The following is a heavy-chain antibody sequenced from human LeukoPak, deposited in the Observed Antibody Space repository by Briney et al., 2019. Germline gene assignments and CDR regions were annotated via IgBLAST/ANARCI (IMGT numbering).Heavy chain of an antibody. D-gene: IGHD2-2*01. J-gene: IGHJ4*02. CDR1: GFTVSSNY. Sequence: AGGSLRLSCAASGFTVSSNYMSWVRQAPGKGLEWVSVIYSGGSTYYADSVKGRFTISRDNSKNTLYLQMNSLRAEDTAVYYCARAVVVPAAIRCWGQGTLVTVSS. CDR2: IYSGGST. CDR3: ARAVVVPAAIRC. V-gene: IGHV3-66*01.